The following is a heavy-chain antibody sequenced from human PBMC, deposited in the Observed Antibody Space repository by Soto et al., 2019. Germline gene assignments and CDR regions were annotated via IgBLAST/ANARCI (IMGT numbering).Heavy chain of an antibody. CDR1: GYTFTSYD. J-gene: IGHJ5*02. V-gene: IGHV1-8*01. CDR2: MNPNSGNT. Sequence: QVQLVQSGAEVKKPGASVKVSCKASGYTFTSYDINWVRQATGQGLEWMGWMNPNSGNTGYAQKFQGRVTMNSNTSKSTAYMELSSMRSEDTAVYYGARERANRLDPWGQGTLVTVSS. CDR3: ARERANRLDP.